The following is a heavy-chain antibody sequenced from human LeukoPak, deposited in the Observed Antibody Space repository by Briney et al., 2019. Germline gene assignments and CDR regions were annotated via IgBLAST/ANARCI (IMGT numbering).Heavy chain of an antibody. CDR2: IKQDGSEK. V-gene: IGHV3-7*01. CDR1: GFTFSTYG. CDR3: ARDRDFDAFDI. J-gene: IGHJ3*02. Sequence: PGGTLRLSCGASGFTFSTYGMTWVRQAPGKGLEWVANIKQDGSEKYYVDSVKGRFTISRDNAKNSLYLQMNSLRAEDTAVYYCARDRDFDAFDIWGQGTMVTVSS.